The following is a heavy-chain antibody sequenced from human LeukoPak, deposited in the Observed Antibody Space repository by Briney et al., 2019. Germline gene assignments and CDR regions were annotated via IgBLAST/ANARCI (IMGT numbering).Heavy chain of an antibody. CDR2: IYYSGST. J-gene: IGHJ4*02. Sequence: SETLSLTCTVSGGSISSYYWSWIRQPPGKGLEWIGYIYYSGSTNYNPSLKSRVTISVDTSKNQFSLKLSSVTVADTAVYYCAGLTSGSYYAFDYWGQGTLVTVSS. D-gene: IGHD1-26*01. CDR3: AGLTSGSYYAFDY. CDR1: GGSISSYY. V-gene: IGHV4-59*01.